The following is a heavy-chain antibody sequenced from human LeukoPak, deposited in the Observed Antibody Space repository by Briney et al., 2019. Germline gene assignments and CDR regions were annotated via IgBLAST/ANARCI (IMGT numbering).Heavy chain of an antibody. V-gene: IGHV3-23*01. D-gene: IGHD3-22*01. Sequence: GGSLRLSCAASGFTFSSYAMSWVRQAPGKGLQWVSGLSYSGGSTYYADSVKGRFTISRDNSKNTLYLQMNSLRVEDTAVYYCAKWRSGYPNYYFDYWGQGTLVTVSS. J-gene: IGHJ4*02. CDR2: LSYSGGST. CDR3: AKWRSGYPNYYFDY. CDR1: GFTFSSYA.